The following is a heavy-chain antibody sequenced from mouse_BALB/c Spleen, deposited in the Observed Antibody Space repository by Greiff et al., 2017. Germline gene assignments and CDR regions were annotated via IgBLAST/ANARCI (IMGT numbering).Heavy chain of an antibody. V-gene: IGHV1-69*02. J-gene: IGHJ3*01. D-gene: IGHD2-1*01. CDR2: IDPSDSYT. Sequence: QVQLQQPGAELVKPGASVKLSCKASGYTFTSYWMHWVKQRPGQGLEWIGEIDPSDSYTNYNQKFKGKATLTVDKSSSTAYMQLSSLTSENSAVYFCARDYGNYGFAYWGQGTLVTVSA. CDR3: ARDYGNYGFAY. CDR1: GYTFTSYW.